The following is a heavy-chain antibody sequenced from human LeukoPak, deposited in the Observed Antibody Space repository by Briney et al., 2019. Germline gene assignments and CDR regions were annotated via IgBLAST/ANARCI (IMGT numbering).Heavy chain of an antibody. V-gene: IGHV3-7*01. CDR1: GFTFSNYW. Sequence: GGPLRLSCAASGFTFSNYWMTWVRQAPGKGLEWVANIDQDGSEKNYVDSVKGRFTISRDNAKNSVYLQMNSLRDDDTAVYYCAIMTTYYDSSGYYPFQHWGQGTLVTVSS. D-gene: IGHD3-22*01. CDR3: AIMTTYYDSSGYYPFQH. J-gene: IGHJ1*01. CDR2: IDQDGSEK.